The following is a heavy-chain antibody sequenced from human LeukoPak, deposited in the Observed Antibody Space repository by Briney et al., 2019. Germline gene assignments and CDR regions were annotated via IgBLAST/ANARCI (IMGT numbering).Heavy chain of an antibody. CDR1: GFTFSSYG. CDR3: AKTYYYDSSGPLYYYYGMDV. Sequence: PGGSLRLSCAASGFTFSSYGMHWVRQAPGKGLEWVAVISYDGSNKYYADSVKGRFTISRDNSKNTLYLQMNSLRAEDTAVYYCAKTYYYDSSGPLYYYYGMDVWGQGTTVTVSS. CDR2: ISYDGSNK. J-gene: IGHJ6*02. V-gene: IGHV3-30*18. D-gene: IGHD3-22*01.